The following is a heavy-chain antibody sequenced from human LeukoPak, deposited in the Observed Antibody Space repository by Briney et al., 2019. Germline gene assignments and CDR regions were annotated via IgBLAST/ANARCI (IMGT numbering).Heavy chain of an antibody. D-gene: IGHD6-13*01. V-gene: IGHV7-4-1*02. J-gene: IGHJ4*02. CDR2: ITTNTGNP. CDR1: GYTFNPYA. Sequence: ASVKLSCKASGYTFNPYAMNWVRQAPGQGPEWMGWITTNTGNPTYAQGFTGRFVFSLDTSVSTAYLQISSLKAEDTAVYYCATSPGIAAPSGYYFDHWGQGTLVTVSS. CDR3: ATSPGIAAPSGYYFDH.